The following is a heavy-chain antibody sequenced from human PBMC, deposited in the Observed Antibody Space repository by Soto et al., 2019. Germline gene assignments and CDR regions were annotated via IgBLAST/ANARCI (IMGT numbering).Heavy chain of an antibody. D-gene: IGHD3-10*01. Sequence: SETLSLTCAVYGGSFSGYYWSWIRQPPGKGLEWIGEINHSGSTNYNPSLKSRVTISVDTSKNQFSLKLSSVTAADTAVYYCARVGPGARDGSGSPWFDPWGQGTLVTVSS. J-gene: IGHJ5*02. CDR3: ARVGPGARDGSGSPWFDP. CDR2: INHSGST. V-gene: IGHV4-34*01. CDR1: GGSFSGYY.